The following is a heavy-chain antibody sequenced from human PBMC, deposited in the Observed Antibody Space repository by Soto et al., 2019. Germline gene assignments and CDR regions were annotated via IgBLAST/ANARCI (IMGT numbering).Heavy chain of an antibody. Sequence: ASVKVSCKVSGYTLTELSMHWVRQAPGKGLEWMGGFDPEDGETIYAQKFQGRVTMTEDTSTDTAYMELSSLRSEDTAVYYCATARVEVVVPARSSDFCGQGILVTVSS. CDR3: ATARVEVVVPARSSDF. D-gene: IGHD2-2*01. CDR1: GYTLTELS. J-gene: IGHJ4*02. V-gene: IGHV1-24*01. CDR2: FDPEDGET.